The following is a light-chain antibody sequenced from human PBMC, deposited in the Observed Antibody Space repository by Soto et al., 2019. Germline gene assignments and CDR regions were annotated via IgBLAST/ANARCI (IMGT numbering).Light chain of an antibody. V-gene: IGLV2-8*01. Sequence: QSALTQPPSASGSPGQSVTISCTGTSSDVGGYNSVSWYQQHPGKAPKLMIYEVNKRPSGVPDRFSGSKSGNTASLTVSGLQAEDEADYYCSSYAGSNNFVFGIGTKLTVL. CDR1: SSDVGGYNS. J-gene: IGLJ1*01. CDR2: EVN. CDR3: SSYAGSNNFV.